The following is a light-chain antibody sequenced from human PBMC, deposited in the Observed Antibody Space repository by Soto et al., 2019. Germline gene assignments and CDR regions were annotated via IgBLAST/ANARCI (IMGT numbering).Light chain of an antibody. V-gene: IGKV3-15*01. CDR3: QQHSAWPPWT. J-gene: IGKJ1*01. Sequence: EIVMTQSPATLSVSAGERATLSCRASQDIRTNLAWYQQKPGQAPRLLIYGASNRPAGIPARFSCSGSGTDFTLTISSRQLEDFAFYHYQQHSAWPPWTFGQGTKVEI. CDR1: QDIRTN. CDR2: GAS.